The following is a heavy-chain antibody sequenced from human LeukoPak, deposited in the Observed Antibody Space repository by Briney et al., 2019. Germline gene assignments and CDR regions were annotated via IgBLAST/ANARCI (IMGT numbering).Heavy chain of an antibody. CDR1: GFTFSSYA. CDR3: ARDTNPIGAMAYYFDY. J-gene: IGHJ4*02. Sequence: GRSLRLSRAASGFTFSSYAMHWVRQAPGKGLEWVAVISYDGSNKYYADSVKGRFTISRDNSENTLYLQMNSLRAEDTAVYYCARDTNPIGAMAYYFDYWGQGTLVTVSS. V-gene: IGHV3-30-3*01. CDR2: ISYDGSNK. D-gene: IGHD5-18*01.